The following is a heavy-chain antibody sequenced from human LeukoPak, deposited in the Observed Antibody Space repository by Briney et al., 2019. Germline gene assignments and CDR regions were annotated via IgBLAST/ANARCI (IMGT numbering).Heavy chain of an antibody. Sequence: GESLKISRNVSGYSFPTYSLGLVRQIPGKGPEWIVILHPGYSDTRYSPSFEGQVTISADKSISTAYLQWSRLKASDTAMYYCASTRSWHRYGYGYWGQGTLVTVSS. CDR1: GYSFPTYS. D-gene: IGHD5-18*01. V-gene: IGHV5-51*01. CDR2: LHPGYSDT. CDR3: ASTRSWHRYGYGY. J-gene: IGHJ4*02.